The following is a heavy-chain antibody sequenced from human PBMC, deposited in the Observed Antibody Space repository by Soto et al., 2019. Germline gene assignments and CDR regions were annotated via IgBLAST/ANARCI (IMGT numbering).Heavy chain of an antibody. J-gene: IGHJ4*02. D-gene: IGHD3-3*01. CDR2: ISGSGDSP. CDR1: GFTFSSYA. V-gene: IGHV3-23*01. Sequence: PGWSLRLSCAASGFTFSSYAMSGVRKTPGKGLEWVSAISGSGDSPYYADSVKGRFTISRDNSKNTLYLQMNSLRAEDTAVYYCAKLPAITIFGVVIGPFDYWGQGTLVTVSS. CDR3: AKLPAITIFGVVIGPFDY.